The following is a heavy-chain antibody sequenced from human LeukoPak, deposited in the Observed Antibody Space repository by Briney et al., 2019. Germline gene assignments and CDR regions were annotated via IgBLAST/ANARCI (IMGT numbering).Heavy chain of an antibody. CDR2: ISAYNANT. Sequence: ASVKVSCKASGYTFTSYGTSWVRQAPGQGLEWMGWISAYNANTNSAQKLQGRVTMTTDTSTSTAYMELRSLRSDDTAVYYCARGPPAYCSGGSCYRTEYFQHWGQGTLVTVSS. V-gene: IGHV1-18*01. J-gene: IGHJ1*01. D-gene: IGHD2-15*01. CDR1: GYTFTSYG. CDR3: ARGPPAYCSGGSCYRTEYFQH.